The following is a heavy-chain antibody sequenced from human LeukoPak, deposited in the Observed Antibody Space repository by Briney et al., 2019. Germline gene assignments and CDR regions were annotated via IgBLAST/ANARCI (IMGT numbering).Heavy chain of an antibody. Sequence: PSETLSLTCTVSGGSLSSYYWSWIRQPPGKGLEWIGYIYYSGSTNYNPSLKSRVTISVDTSKNQFSLKLSSMTAADTAVYYCARDKTGTRPRILFDYWGQGTLVTVSS. CDR2: IYYSGST. V-gene: IGHV4-59*01. D-gene: IGHD1-7*01. CDR3: ARDKTGTRPRILFDY. J-gene: IGHJ4*02. CDR1: GGSLSSYY.